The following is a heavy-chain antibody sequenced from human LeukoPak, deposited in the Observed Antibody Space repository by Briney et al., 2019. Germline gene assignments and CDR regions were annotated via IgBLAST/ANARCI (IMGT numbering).Heavy chain of an antibody. CDR3: ARDRVSQYCSGGSCYPGCDY. V-gene: IGHV1-18*01. D-gene: IGHD2-15*01. Sequence: ASVKVSYKASGYTFTSYGISWVRQAPGQGLEWMGWISAYNGNTNYAQKLQGRVAMTTDTSTSTAYMELRSLRSDDTAVYYCARDRVSQYCSGGSCYPGCDYWGQGTLVTVSS. CDR1: GYTFTSYG. CDR2: ISAYNGNT. J-gene: IGHJ4*02.